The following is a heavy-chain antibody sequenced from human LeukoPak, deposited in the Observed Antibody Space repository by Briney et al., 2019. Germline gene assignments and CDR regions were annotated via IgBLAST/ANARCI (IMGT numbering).Heavy chain of an antibody. CDR2: ISSSGSTI. V-gene: IGHV3-11*04. Sequence: GGSLRLSCAASGFTFDDYAMHWVRQAPGKGLEWVSYISSSGSTIYYADSVKGRFTISRDNAKNSLYLQMNSLRAEDTAVYYCARDSPYYDSSGHWGQGTLVTVSS. J-gene: IGHJ4*02. D-gene: IGHD3-22*01. CDR3: ARDSPYYDSSGH. CDR1: GFTFDDYA.